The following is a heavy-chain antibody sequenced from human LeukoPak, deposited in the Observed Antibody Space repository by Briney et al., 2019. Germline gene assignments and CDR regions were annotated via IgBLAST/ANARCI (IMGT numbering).Heavy chain of an antibody. CDR2: IYYSGST. Sequence: SETLSLTCTVSGYSISSGYYWGWIRQPPGKGLEWIGSIYYSGSTYYNPSLKSRVTISVDTSKNQFSLKLSSVTAADTAVYYCARTGPPHAFDIWGQGTMVTVSS. CDR3: ARTGPPHAFDI. V-gene: IGHV4-38-2*02. J-gene: IGHJ3*02. D-gene: IGHD7-27*01. CDR1: GYSISSGYY.